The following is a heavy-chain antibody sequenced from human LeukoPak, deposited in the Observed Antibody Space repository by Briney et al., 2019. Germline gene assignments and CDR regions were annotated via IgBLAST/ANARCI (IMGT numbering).Heavy chain of an antibody. D-gene: IGHD3-22*01. V-gene: IGHV1-18*01. CDR2: ISLYNGDT. Sequence: ASVKVSCRASGYTFSNYGIGWVRQAPGQGLEWSGWISLYNGDTNYAQKVQGRVTMTTDTSTNTAYMELRSLRSDDTAVYYCAKSASSSGYYLPFDYWGQGTPVTVSS. CDR3: AKSASSSGYYLPFDY. J-gene: IGHJ4*02. CDR1: GYTFSNYG.